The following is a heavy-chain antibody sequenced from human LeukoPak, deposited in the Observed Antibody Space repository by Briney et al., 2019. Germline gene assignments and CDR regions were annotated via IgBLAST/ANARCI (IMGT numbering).Heavy chain of an antibody. D-gene: IGHD5-12*01. CDR3: ARGVYSGYADWFDP. J-gene: IGHJ5*02. CDR1: GYTFTGYY. V-gene: IGHV1-2*02. Sequence: ASVKVSCKASGYTFTGYYMHWVRQAPGQGLEWMGWINPNSGGTNYAQKFQGRVTMTMDTSISTAYMELSRLRSDDTAVYYCARGVYSGYADWFDPWGQGTLVTVSS. CDR2: INPNSGGT.